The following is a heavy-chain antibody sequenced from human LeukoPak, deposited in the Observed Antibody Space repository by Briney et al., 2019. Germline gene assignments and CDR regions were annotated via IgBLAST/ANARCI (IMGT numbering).Heavy chain of an antibody. Sequence: SVKVSCKASGGTFSSYAISWVRQAPGQGLEWMGGIIPIFGTANYAQKFQGRVTITADESTSTAYMELSSLRSEDTAVYYCARMGSSSYGDRWLDYWGQGTLVTLSS. CDR3: ARMGSSSYGDRWLDY. CDR2: IIPIFGTA. CDR1: GGTFSSYA. D-gene: IGHD5-18*01. V-gene: IGHV1-69*13. J-gene: IGHJ4*02.